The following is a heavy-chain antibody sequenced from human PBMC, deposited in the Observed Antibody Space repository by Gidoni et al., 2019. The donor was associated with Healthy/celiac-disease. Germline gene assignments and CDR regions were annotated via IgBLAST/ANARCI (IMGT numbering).Heavy chain of an antibody. CDR3: ARGLGDRYGMDV. CDR2: IGTAGDT. CDR1: GFTFSSYD. Sequence: EVQLVESGGGLVQPGGSLRLSCAASGFTFSSYDMHWVRQATGKGLEWVSAIGTAGDTYYPGSVKGRFTISRENAKNSLYLQMNSLRAGDTAVYYCARGLGDRYGMDVWGQGTTVTVSS. D-gene: IGHD3-10*01. V-gene: IGHV3-13*01. J-gene: IGHJ6*02.